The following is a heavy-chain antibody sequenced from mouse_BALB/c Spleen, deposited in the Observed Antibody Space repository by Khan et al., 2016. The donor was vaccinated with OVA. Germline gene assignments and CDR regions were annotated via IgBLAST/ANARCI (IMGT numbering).Heavy chain of an antibody. CDR1: GYTFTSYW. J-gene: IGHJ4*01. CDR2: IAPGSGSS. V-gene: IGHV1S41*01. Sequence: DLVKPGASVKLSCKASGYTFTSYWINWIKQRPGQGLEWIGRIAPGSGSSSYNEMFKGKATLTLDKSSSTAYIQLSSLSSEDSAVYFCARENDYSRTCYAMDYWGQGTSVTVSS. D-gene: IGHD1-1*01. CDR3: ARENDYSRTCYAMDY.